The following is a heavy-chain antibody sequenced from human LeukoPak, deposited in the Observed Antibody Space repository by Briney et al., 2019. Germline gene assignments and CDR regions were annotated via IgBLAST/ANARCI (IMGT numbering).Heavy chain of an antibody. Sequence: SETLSLTCTVSGVSISSYYWSWIRQPPGKGLEWIGYIYYSGSTNYNPSLKSRVTISVDTSKNQFSLKLSSVTAADTAVYYCARDKYSSSWPHYYYYGMDVWGQGTTVTVSS. CDR2: IYYSGST. V-gene: IGHV4-59*01. CDR1: GVSISSYY. J-gene: IGHJ6*02. CDR3: ARDKYSSSWPHYYYYGMDV. D-gene: IGHD6-13*01.